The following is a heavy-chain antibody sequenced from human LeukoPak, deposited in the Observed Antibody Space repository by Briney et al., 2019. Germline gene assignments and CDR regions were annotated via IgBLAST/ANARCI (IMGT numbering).Heavy chain of an antibody. Sequence: PGGSLRLSCVASGFTFSTYSMNWVRQAPGKGLEWVSYISTTSSTIYYADSVQGRFTISRDNAKNSLYLQMNSLRAEDTAVYYCAREGFGRYYFDYWGQGTLVTVSS. CDR2: ISTTSSTI. J-gene: IGHJ4*02. D-gene: IGHD1-26*01. CDR1: GFTFSTYS. V-gene: IGHV3-48*04. CDR3: AREGFGRYYFDY.